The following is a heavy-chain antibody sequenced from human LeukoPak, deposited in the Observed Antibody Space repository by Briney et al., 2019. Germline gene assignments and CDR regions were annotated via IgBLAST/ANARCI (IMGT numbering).Heavy chain of an antibody. CDR3: ARTSYDFWSGYYKAVGLLTPTGDDY. CDR2: ISSSSSYI. Sequence: TPGGSLRLSCAASGFTFSSYSMNGVRQAPGKGLEWVSSISSSSSYIYYADSVKGRFTISRDNAKNSLYLQMNSLRAEDTAVYYCARTSYDFWSGYYKAVGLLTPTGDDYWGQGTLVTVSS. CDR1: GFTFSSYS. D-gene: IGHD3-3*01. J-gene: IGHJ4*02. V-gene: IGHV3-21*04.